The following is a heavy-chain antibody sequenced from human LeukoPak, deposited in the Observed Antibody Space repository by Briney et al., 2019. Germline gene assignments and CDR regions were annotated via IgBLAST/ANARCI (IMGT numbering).Heavy chain of an antibody. Sequence: GGSLILSCAVSGFTYSSYAMSWVRQAPGKGLEGVSTISGSGDTYYVDSVKGRFTISRDNSKNTLYLQMNSLRAEDTAVYYCAKEGGYNYGYLDYWGQGSLVTVSS. CDR1: GFTYSSYA. D-gene: IGHD5-18*01. J-gene: IGHJ4*02. CDR3: AKEGGYNYGYLDY. V-gene: IGHV3-23*01. CDR2: ISGSGDT.